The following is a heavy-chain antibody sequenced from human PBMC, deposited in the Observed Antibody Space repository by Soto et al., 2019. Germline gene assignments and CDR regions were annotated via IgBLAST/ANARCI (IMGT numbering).Heavy chain of an antibody. D-gene: IGHD6-13*01. CDR1: GGSIRSSSYY. CDR3: ARLRAAGLSQIIAAAGSRYYYYYGMDV. Sequence: ASETLSLTCTVSGGSIRSSSYYWGWIRQPPGKGLEWIGSIYYTGSTNYNPSLKSRVTISVDTSKNQFSLKLSSVTAADTAVYYCARLRAAGLSQIIAAAGSRYYYYYGMDVWGQGTTVTVSS. CDR2: IYYTGST. J-gene: IGHJ6*02. V-gene: IGHV4-39*07.